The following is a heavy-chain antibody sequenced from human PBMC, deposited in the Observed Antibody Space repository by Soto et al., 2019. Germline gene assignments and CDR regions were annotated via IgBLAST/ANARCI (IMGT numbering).Heavy chain of an antibody. Sequence: PGGSLRLSCAASGFTFSSYGMHWVRQAPGKGLEWVAVIWYDGSNKYYADSVKGRFTISRDNSKNTLYLQMNSLRAEDTAVYYCARGPHPWIHLRRHYYSMDVWGPGTTLTV. CDR3: ARGPHPWIHLRRHYYSMDV. J-gene: IGHJ6*02. V-gene: IGHV3-33*01. CDR1: GFTFSSYG. CDR2: IWYDGSNK. D-gene: IGHD5-18*01.